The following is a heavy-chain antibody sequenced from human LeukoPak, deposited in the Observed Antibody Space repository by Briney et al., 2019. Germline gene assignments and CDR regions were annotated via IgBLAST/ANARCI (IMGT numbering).Heavy chain of an antibody. D-gene: IGHD4-17*01. CDR3: ARAHLHYGDSIHDLDY. J-gene: IGHJ4*02. Sequence: ASVTVSFKASGYTFTSYYMHWVRQAPGQGLEWMGIIHPSGGSTSYAQKFQGRVTMTRDTSTSTVYMELSSLRSEDTAVYYCARAHLHYGDSIHDLDYWGQGTLVTVSS. CDR1: GYTFTSYY. CDR2: IHPSGGST. V-gene: IGHV1-46*01.